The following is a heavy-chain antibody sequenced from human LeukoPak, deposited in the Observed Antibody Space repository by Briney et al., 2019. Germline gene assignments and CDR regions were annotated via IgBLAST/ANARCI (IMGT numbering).Heavy chain of an antibody. D-gene: IGHD2-2*01. V-gene: IGHV3-48*03. CDR2: SSSSGSTI. Sequence: GSLRLSCAASGFTFSSYEMNWVRQAPGKGLEWVSYSSSSGSTIYYADSVKGRFTISRDNAKNSLYLQMNSLRAEDTAVYYCAREHCSSTSCSYFDYWGQGTLVTVSS. CDR1: GFTFSSYE. CDR3: AREHCSSTSCSYFDY. J-gene: IGHJ4*02.